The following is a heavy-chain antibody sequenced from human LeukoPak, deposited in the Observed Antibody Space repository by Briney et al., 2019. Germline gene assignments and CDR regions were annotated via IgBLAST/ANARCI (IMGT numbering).Heavy chain of an antibody. J-gene: IGHJ4*02. D-gene: IGHD3-9*01. CDR1: GGSISSSSYY. CDR3: ARDLIGGWDILTGYDY. CDR2: IYYSGST. Sequence: SETLSLTCTVSGGSISSSSYYWGWIRQPPGKGLEWIGSIYYSGSTYYNPSLKSRVTISVDTSKNQFSLKLSSVTAADTAVYYCARDLIGGWDILTGYDYWGQGTLVTVSS. V-gene: IGHV4-39*07.